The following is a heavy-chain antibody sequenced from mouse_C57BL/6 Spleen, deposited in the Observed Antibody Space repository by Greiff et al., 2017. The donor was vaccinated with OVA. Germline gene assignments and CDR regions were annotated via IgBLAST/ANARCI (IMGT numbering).Heavy chain of an antibody. CDR3: ARGEDYGDYGY. V-gene: IGHV1-84*01. D-gene: IGHD2-13*01. Sequence: QVQLQQSGPELVKPGASVKISCTASGYTFTDYYINWVKQRPGQGLEWIGWIYPGSGNTKYNERFKGKGTLTVDTSSSTDYMQLSSLTSEDPAVYFSARGEDYGDYGYWGKSTTLTVA. CDR1: GYTFTDYY. CDR2: IYPGSGNT. J-gene: IGHJ2*01.